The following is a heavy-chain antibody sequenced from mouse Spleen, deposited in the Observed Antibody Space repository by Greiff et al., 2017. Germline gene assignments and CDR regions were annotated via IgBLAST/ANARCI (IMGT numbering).Heavy chain of an antibody. CDR1: GYAFTNYL. D-gene: IGHD6-1*01. V-gene: IGHV1-54*01. Sequence: QVQLQQSGAELVRPGTSVKVSCKASGYAFTNYLIEWVKQRPGQGLEWIGVINPGSGGTNYNEKFKGKATLTADKSSSTAYMQLSSLTSEDSAVYFCARGSLGGMDYWGQGTSVTVSS. CDR3: ARGSLGGMDY. J-gene: IGHJ4*01. CDR2: INPGSGGT.